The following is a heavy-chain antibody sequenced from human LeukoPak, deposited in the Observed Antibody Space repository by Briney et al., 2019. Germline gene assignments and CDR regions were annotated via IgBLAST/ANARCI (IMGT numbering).Heavy chain of an antibody. CDR3: ARDPGTSPLDY. V-gene: IGHV4-30-4*01. CDR2: IYYSGST. Sequence: PSETLSLTCTVSGGSISSGDYYWSWIRQPPGKGLEWIGYIYYSGSTYYNPSLKSRVTISVDTSKNQFSLKLSSVTAADTAVYYCARDPGTSPLDYWGQGTLVTVSS. J-gene: IGHJ4*02. CDR1: GGSISSGDYY. D-gene: IGHD1-1*01.